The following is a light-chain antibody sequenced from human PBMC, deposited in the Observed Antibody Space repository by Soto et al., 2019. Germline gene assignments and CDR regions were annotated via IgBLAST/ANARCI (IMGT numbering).Light chain of an antibody. CDR2: GAS. J-gene: IGKJ1*01. Sequence: ELVLTQSPGTLSLSPGERATLSCRASQSVSSTYLAWYQQKPGLAPRLLIYGASSRATGIPDRFSGSGSGTDFTLTISRLEPEDFAVYYCQQYGSSAWTFGQGTKVEIK. CDR3: QQYGSSAWT. CDR1: QSVSSTY. V-gene: IGKV3-20*01.